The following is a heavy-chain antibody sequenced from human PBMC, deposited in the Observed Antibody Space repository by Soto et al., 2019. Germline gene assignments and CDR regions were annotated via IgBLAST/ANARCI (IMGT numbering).Heavy chain of an antibody. CDR1: GFTFSSYW. V-gene: IGHV3-74*01. CDR3: ARDEATPYSSGCFLYYYYGMDV. D-gene: IGHD6-19*01. Sequence: GGSLRLSCAASGFTFSSYWMHWVRQAPGKGLVWVSRINSDGSSTSYADSVKGRFTISRDNAKNTLYLQMNSLRAEDTAVYYCARDEATPYSSGCFLYYYYGMDVWGQGTTVTVSS. J-gene: IGHJ6*02. CDR2: INSDGSST.